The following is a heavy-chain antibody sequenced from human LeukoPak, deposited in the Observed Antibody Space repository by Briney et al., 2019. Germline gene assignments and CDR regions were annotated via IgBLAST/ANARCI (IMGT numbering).Heavy chain of an antibody. CDR3: ARGQPYYDFWSGYFDY. J-gene: IGHJ4*02. D-gene: IGHD3-3*01. CDR2: IYTSGST. CDR1: GGSISSYY. V-gene: IGHV4-4*07. Sequence: SETLSLTCTVSGGSISSYYWSWIRQPAGKGLEWIGRIYTSGSTNYNPSLRSRVTMSVDTSKNQFPLKLSSVTAADTAVYYCARGQPYYDFWSGYFDYWGQGTLVTVSS.